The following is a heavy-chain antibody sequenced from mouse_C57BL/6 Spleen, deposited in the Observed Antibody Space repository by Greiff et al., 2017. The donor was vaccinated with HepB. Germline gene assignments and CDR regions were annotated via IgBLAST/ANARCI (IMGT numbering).Heavy chain of an antibody. CDR3: TRPNYDGAWFAY. Sequence: VQLQQSGAGLVRPGASVTLSCKASGYTFTDYEMHWVKQTPVHGLEWIGAIDPETGGTAYNQKFKGKAILTADKSSSTAYMELRSLTSEDSAVYYCTRPNYDGAWFAYWGQGTLVTVSA. CDR2: IDPETGGT. J-gene: IGHJ3*01. V-gene: IGHV1-15*01. D-gene: IGHD2-4*01. CDR1: GYTFTDYE.